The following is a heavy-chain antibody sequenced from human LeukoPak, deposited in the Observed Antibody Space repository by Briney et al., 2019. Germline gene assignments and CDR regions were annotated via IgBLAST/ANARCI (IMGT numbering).Heavy chain of an antibody. CDR2: IYYGGST. CDR1: GGSLSSSSYY. D-gene: IGHD2-15*01. CDR3: ARYFHGYFSGGSCFDDY. Sequence: SSETLSLTCTVSGGSLSSSSYYWGWIRQPPGKGLAWLGCIYYGGSTYYNPSLKSRVTISVDMSDDQFSLKLSSVTAADTAVYSCARYFHGYFSGGSCFDDYWGQGTLVTVSS. V-gene: IGHV4-39*01. J-gene: IGHJ4*02.